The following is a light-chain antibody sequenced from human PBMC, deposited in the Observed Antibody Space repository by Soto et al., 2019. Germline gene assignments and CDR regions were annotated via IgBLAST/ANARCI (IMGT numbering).Light chain of an antibody. CDR3: QQFNSYPLT. CDR1: QGISSA. J-gene: IGKJ4*01. Sequence: AIQLTQYPSSLSASVGDRVTITCRASQGISSALAWYQQKPGKAPKLLIYDASSLESGVPSRFSGSGSGTDFTLTISSLQSEDFATYYCQQFNSYPLTFGGGTKVDIK. CDR2: DAS. V-gene: IGKV1-13*02.